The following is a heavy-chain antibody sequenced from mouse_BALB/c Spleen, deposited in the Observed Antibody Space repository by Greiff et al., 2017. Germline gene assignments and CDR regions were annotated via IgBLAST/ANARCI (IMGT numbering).Heavy chain of an antibody. CDR1: GYTFTDYA. CDR2: ISTYYGDA. CDR3: ARGGYDYYAMDY. Sequence: VQLQQSGAELVRPGVSVKISCKGSGYTFTDYAMHWVKQSHAKSLEWIGVISTYYGDASYNQKFKGKATMTVDNSSSTAYMELRSLTSEDSAVYYCARGGYDYYAMDYWGQGTSVTVSS. J-gene: IGHJ4*01. D-gene: IGHD3-1*01. V-gene: IGHV1S137*01.